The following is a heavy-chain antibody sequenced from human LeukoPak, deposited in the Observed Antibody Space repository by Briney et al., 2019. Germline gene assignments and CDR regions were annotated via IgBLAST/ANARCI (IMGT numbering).Heavy chain of an antibody. D-gene: IGHD6-13*01. Sequence: GGSLRLSCAASGFTFSSFSMNWVRQAPGKGLEWVSSLCSSSSYIYYADSVKGRFTISRDNAKNSLYLQMNSLRAEDTAVYYCARDGYPLPFQQQLDWFDPWGQGTLVTVSS. V-gene: IGHV3-21*01. CDR2: LCSSSSYI. CDR1: GFTFSSFS. CDR3: ARDGYPLPFQQQLDWFDP. J-gene: IGHJ5*02.